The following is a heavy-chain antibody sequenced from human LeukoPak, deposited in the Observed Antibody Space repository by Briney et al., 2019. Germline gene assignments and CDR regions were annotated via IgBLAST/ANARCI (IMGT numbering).Heavy chain of an antibody. CDR2: IRAYNGNR. Sequence: ASVKGSCTASGYAFTSYGISWVRQAPAQGLEWMGWIRAYNGNRNYAQKPQGRVTRTTDTSTSTAYMELRSLRSDDTAVYYCARLPGRYWSGGSCYSDYWGQGTLVTVSS. CDR1: GYAFTSYG. CDR3: ARLPGRYWSGGSCYSDY. J-gene: IGHJ4*02. V-gene: IGHV1-18*01. D-gene: IGHD2-15*01.